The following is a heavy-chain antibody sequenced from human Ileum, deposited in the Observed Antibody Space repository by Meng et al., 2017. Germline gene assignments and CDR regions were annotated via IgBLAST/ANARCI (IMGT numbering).Heavy chain of an antibody. D-gene: IGHD3-22*01. CDR1: GGSISSGDYY. V-gene: IGHV4-30-4*01. CDR3: ARDRDSSGYYPY. Sequence: QVQLQESGPGLVKPSQTLVPTCTVSGGSISSGDYYWSWIRQPPGKGLEWIGYIYYSGSTYYNPSLKSRLTISVDTSKNQFSLKLSSVTAADTAVYYCARDRDSSGYYPYWGQGTLVTVSS. J-gene: IGHJ4*02. CDR2: IYYSGST.